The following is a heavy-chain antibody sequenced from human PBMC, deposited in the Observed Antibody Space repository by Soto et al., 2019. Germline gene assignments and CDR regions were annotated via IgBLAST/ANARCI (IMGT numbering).Heavy chain of an antibody. CDR2: IYYSGST. CDR3: ARRIAAARRAFDI. D-gene: IGHD6-13*01. CDR1: GGSISSSSYY. V-gene: IGHV4-39*01. J-gene: IGHJ3*02. Sequence: QLQLQESGPGLVKPSETLSLTCTVSGGSISSSSYYWGWIRQPPGKGLEWIGSIYYSGSTYYNPSLKSRVTISVDTSKNQFSLKLSSVTAADTAVYYCARRIAAARRAFDIWGQGTMVTVSS.